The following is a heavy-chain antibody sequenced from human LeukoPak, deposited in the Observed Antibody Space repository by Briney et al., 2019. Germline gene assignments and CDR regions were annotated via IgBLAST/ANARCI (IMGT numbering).Heavy chain of an antibody. CDR1: GGSISSGGYY. Sequence: PSETLSLTCTVSGGSISSGGYYWSWIRQHPGKGLEWIGYIYYSGSTYYNPSFKSRVTISVDTSKNQFSLKLSSVTAADTAVYYCARDQHDYVWGSYPGDYWGQGTLVTVSS. CDR2: IYYSGST. CDR3: ARDQHDYVWGSYPGDY. V-gene: IGHV4-31*03. D-gene: IGHD3-16*01. J-gene: IGHJ4*02.